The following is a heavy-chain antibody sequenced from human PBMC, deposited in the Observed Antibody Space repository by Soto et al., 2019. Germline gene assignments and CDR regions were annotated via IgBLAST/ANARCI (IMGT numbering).Heavy chain of an antibody. CDR3: ARAAAGGYSGYEVFDY. CDR1: GGSISSSNW. V-gene: IGHV4-4*02. D-gene: IGHD5-12*01. J-gene: IGHJ4*02. Sequence: SSETLSLTYAVSGGSISSSNWWSWVRQPPGKGLEWIGEIYHSGSTNYNPSLKSRVTISVDKSKSQFSLKLSSVTAADTAVYYCARAAAGGYSGYEVFDYWGQGTLVTVSS. CDR2: IYHSGST.